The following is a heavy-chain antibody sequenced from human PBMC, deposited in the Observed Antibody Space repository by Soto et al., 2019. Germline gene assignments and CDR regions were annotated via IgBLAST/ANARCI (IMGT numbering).Heavy chain of an antibody. V-gene: IGHV4-59*08. D-gene: IGHD5-12*01. CDR1: GGSISSYY. J-gene: IGHJ4*02. CDR3: ARHSGYRYYFDY. CDR2: IYYSGST. Sequence: PSETLSLTCTVSGGSISSYYWSWIRQPPGKGLEWIGYIYYSGSTNYNPSLKSRVTISVDTSKNQFSLKLSSVTAADTAVYYCARHSGYRYYFDYWGQGTLVTVLL.